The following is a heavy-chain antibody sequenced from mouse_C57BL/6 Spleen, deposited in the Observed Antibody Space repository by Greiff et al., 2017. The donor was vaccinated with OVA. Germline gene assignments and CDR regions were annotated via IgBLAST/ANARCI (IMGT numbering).Heavy chain of an antibody. V-gene: IGHV1-52*01. CDR3: AREDYYGTPCFDV. Sequence: QVQLQQPGAELVRPGSSVKLSCKASGYTFTSYWMHWVKQRPIQGLEWIGNIDPSDSETHYNQKFKDKATLTVDKSSSTAYMQLSSLTSEDSAVYYCAREDYYGTPCFDVWGTGTTGTVSS. D-gene: IGHD1-1*01. CDR1: GYTFTSYW. CDR2: IDPSDSET. J-gene: IGHJ1*03.